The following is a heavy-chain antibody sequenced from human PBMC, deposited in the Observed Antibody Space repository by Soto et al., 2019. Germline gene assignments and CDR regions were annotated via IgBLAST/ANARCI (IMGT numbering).Heavy chain of an antibody. CDR3: ARVTFTPNWFDS. CDR2: VYYRGSI. Sequence: PSETLSLTCTVSGDSISSPDYYWSWIRQAPGKGLELIGYVYYRGSIYYTPSFESRVSISIDTSKNQFSLRLTSVTAADSAVYFCARVTFTPNWFDSWGQGILVTVS. D-gene: IGHD3-16*01. V-gene: IGHV4-30-4*01. J-gene: IGHJ5*01. CDR1: GDSISSPDYY.